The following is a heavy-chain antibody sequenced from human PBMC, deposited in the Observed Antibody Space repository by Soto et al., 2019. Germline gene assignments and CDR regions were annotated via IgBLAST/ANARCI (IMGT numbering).Heavy chain of an antibody. V-gene: IGHV1-8*01. CDR3: ARGIETARRYYYYYYYMDV. Sequence: ASVKVSCKASGYTFTSYDINWVRQATGQGLEWMGWMNPNSGNTGYAQKFQGRVTMTRNTSISTAYMELSSLRSEDTAVYYCARGIETARRYYYYYYYMDVWGKGTTVTVS. CDR2: MNPNSGNT. D-gene: IGHD3-16*01. CDR1: GYTFTSYD. J-gene: IGHJ6*03.